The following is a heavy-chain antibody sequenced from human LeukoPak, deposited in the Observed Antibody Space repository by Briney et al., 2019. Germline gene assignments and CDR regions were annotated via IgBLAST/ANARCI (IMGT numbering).Heavy chain of an antibody. V-gene: IGHV1-8*01. Sequence: ASVKVSCKASGYTFTSYDINWVRQATGQGLEWMGWMNPNSGNTGYAQKFQDRVIMTRNTSISTAYMELSSLRSEDTAVYYCARRGRDPQYYYYYYGMDVWGQGTTVTVSS. CDR1: GYTFTSYD. CDR2: MNPNSGNT. J-gene: IGHJ6*02. CDR3: ARRGRDPQYYYYYYGMDV.